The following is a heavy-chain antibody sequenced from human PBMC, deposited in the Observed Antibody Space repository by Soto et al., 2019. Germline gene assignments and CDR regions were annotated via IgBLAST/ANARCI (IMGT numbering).Heavy chain of an antibody. J-gene: IGHJ6*02. CDR2: IIPIFGTA. D-gene: IGHD2-15*01. Sequence: SVNLSCKDSGVSLGSYCSIWVQQATGQGLEWMGGIIPIFGTANYAQKFQGRVTITADKSTSTAYMELSSLRSEDTAVYYCAREKRLLDYYYYGMDVWGQGTTVTVSS. CDR1: GVSLGSYC. V-gene: IGHV1-69*06. CDR3: AREKRLLDYYYYGMDV.